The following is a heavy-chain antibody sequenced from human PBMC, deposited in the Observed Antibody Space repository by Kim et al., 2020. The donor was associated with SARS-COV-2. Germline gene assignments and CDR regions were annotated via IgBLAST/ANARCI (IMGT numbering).Heavy chain of an antibody. V-gene: IGHV4-39*01. CDR3: ARVGNALSNWYFDL. CDR2: IYYSGST. CDR1: GGSISSSSYY. D-gene: IGHD3-16*01. Sequence: SETLSLTCTVSGGSISSSSYYWGWIRQPPGKGLEWIGSIYYSGSTYYNPSLKSRVTISVDTSKNQFSLKLSSVTAADTAVYYCARVGNALSNWYFDLWGRGTLVTVSS. J-gene: IGHJ2*01.